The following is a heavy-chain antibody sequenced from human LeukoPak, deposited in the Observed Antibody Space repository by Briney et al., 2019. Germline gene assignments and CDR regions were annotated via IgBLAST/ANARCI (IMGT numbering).Heavy chain of an antibody. V-gene: IGHV4-34*01. J-gene: IGHJ4*02. CDR3: ARVSLGGVDY. CDR1: GGSFSGYY. Sequence: SSETLSLTCAVYGGSFSGYYWSWIRQPPGKGLEWIGEINHSGSTNYNPSLKSRVTISVDTSKNQFSLKLSSVTAADTAVYYCARVSLGGVDYWGQGTLVTVSS. D-gene: IGHD2-2*01. CDR2: INHSGST.